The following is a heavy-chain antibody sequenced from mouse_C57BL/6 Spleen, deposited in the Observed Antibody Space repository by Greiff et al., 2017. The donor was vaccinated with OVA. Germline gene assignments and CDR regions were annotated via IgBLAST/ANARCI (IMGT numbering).Heavy chain of an antibody. CDR3: ARFGTYGGSPYAMDY. J-gene: IGHJ4*01. Sequence: QVQLQQSGPELVKPGASVKISCKASGYAFSSSWMNWVKQRPGKGLEWIGRIYPGDGDTNYNGKFKGKATLTADKSSSTAYMQLSSLTSVDSAVYVGARFGTYGGSPYAMDYWGQGTSVTVSS. D-gene: IGHD1-1*02. V-gene: IGHV1-82*01. CDR1: GYAFSSSW. CDR2: IYPGDGDT.